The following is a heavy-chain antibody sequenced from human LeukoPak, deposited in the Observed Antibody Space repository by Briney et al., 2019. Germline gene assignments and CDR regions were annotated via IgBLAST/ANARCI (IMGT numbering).Heavy chain of an antibody. J-gene: IGHJ4*02. CDR2: ISAYNGNT. V-gene: IGHV1-18*01. CDR1: GYTFTSYG. Sequence: GASVKVSCKASGYTFTSYGISWVRQAPGQGLEWMGWISAYNGNTNYAQKLQGRVTMTTDTSTSTAYMELRSLRSDDTAVYYCARTPMYYYDNSGYYNWGQGTLVTVSS. D-gene: IGHD3-22*01. CDR3: ARTPMYYYDNSGYYN.